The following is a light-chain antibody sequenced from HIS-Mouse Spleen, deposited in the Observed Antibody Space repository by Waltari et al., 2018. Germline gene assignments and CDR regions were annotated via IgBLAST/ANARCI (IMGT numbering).Light chain of an antibody. CDR3: QQYNSCST. Sequence: DIQMTQSPYTLSASVGDRVTITCRASQSISSWLAWYQQKPGKAPKLLIYKASSLESGVPSRFSGSGSGTEFTLTISSLQPDDFATYYCQQYNSCSTFGQGTKVEIK. CDR2: KAS. J-gene: IGKJ1*01. CDR1: QSISSW. V-gene: IGKV1-5*03.